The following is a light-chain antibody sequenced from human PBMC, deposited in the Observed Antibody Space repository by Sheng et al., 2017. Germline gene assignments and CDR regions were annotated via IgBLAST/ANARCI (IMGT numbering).Light chain of an antibody. V-gene: IGKV3-20*01. J-gene: IGKJ3*01. CDR1: QSVSSSY. Sequence: EIVLTQSPGTLSLSPGERATLSCRASQSVSSSYLAWYQQKPGQAPRLLIYGASSRATGIPDRFSGSGSGTDFTLTISRLEPEDFAVYYCQQYGSPPQRFGPGDQSGYQT. CDR3: QQYGSPPQR. CDR2: GAS.